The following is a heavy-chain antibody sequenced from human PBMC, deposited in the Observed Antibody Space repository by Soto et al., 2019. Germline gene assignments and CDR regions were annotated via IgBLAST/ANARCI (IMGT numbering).Heavy chain of an antibody. Sequence: ESLKISCKGSGYSFTSYWIAWVRQMPGKGLELMVSIYHSDSETRYSPSFQGQVTIPADKSIRTAYLQWKSLKASDTATYFCARNISPVVTATRNYYYGMHXWGQVTTVTVS. D-gene: IGHD2-21*02. CDR2: IYHSDSET. CDR1: GYSFTSYW. J-gene: IGHJ6*02. CDR3: ARNISPVVTATRNYYYGMHX. V-gene: IGHV5-51*01.